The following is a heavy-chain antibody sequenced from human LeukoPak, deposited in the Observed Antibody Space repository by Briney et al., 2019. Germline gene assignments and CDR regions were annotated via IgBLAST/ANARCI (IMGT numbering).Heavy chain of an antibody. CDR3: AKSGGYGLIDY. J-gene: IGHJ4*02. D-gene: IGHD1-26*01. CDR2: IYYSGNT. V-gene: IGHV4-39*01. CDR1: GVSISGSGYY. Sequence: SETLSLTCTVSGVSISGSGYYFGWIRHPPGKGLEWIGNIYYSGNTYYNASLESRVTISVDTSKNEFSLRLNSVTAADTAMYYCAKSGGYGLIDYWGQGTLVTVSS.